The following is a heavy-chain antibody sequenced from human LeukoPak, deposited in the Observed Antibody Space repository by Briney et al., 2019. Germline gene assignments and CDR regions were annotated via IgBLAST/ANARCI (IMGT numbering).Heavy chain of an antibody. J-gene: IGHJ5*02. CDR2: VKDDGSEK. CDR1: TFTFSSYW. Sequence: GGSLRLSCAASTFTFSSYWMSWVRQAPGKGLEWVATVKDDGSEKFYVDSVSGRFTISRDNAKNSLYLQMNSLRAEDTAVYYCARRGTYQNWFDPWGQGTLVTVSS. V-gene: IGHV3-7*01. D-gene: IGHD3-16*01. CDR3: ARRGTYQNWFDP.